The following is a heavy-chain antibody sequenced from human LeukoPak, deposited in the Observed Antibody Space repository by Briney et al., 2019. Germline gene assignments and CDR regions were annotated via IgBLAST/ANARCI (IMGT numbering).Heavy chain of an antibody. Sequence: TLSLTCTVSGGSVSGGSISSGSYYWSWIRQPAGKGLEWIGRMYTSGSPIYNPSLKSRVTISVDTSKNQFSLKLSSVTAADTAVYYCARVGGYDSRDYWGQGTLVTVSS. CDR3: ARVGGYDSRDY. CDR1: GGSVSGGSISSGSYY. CDR2: MYTSGSP. V-gene: IGHV4-61*02. J-gene: IGHJ4*02. D-gene: IGHD3-22*01.